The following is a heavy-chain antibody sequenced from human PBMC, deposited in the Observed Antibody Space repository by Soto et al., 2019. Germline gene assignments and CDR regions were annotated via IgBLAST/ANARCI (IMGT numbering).Heavy chain of an antibody. Sequence: GGSLRLSCAASGFTFSSYGMHWVRQAPGKGLEWVAVISYDGSNKYYADSVKGRFTISRDNSKNTLYLQMNSLRAEDTAVYYCAKYGGTKVPAAYYYYYGMDVWGQGTTVTVSS. V-gene: IGHV3-30*18. CDR2: ISYDGSNK. CDR1: GFTFSSYG. CDR3: AKYGGTKVPAAYYYYYGMDV. D-gene: IGHD2-2*01. J-gene: IGHJ6*02.